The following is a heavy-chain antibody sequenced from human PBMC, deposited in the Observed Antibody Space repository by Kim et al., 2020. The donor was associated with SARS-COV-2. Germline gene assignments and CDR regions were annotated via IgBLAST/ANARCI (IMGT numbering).Heavy chain of an antibody. D-gene: IGHD6-13*01. J-gene: IGHJ3*02. V-gene: IGHV3-33*05. CDR2: ISYDGSNK. Sequence: GGSLRLSCAASGFTFSSYGMHWVRQAPGKGLEWVAVISYDGSNKYYADSVKGRFTISRDNSKNTLYLQMNSLRAEDTAVYYCARDRYAYSSSWYFAFDI. CDR3: ARDRYAYSSSWYFAFDI. CDR1: GFTFSSYG.